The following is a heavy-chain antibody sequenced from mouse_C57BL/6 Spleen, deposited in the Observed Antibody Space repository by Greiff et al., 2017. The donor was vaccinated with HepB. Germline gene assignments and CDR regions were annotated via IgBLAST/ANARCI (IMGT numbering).Heavy chain of an antibody. D-gene: IGHD3-1*01. CDR2: IYPGGGYT. J-gene: IGHJ3*01. Sequence: VQLQQSGAELVRPGTSVKMSCKVSGYTFTNYWIGWAKQRPGHGLEWIGDIYPGGGYTNYNEKFKGKATLTADKSSSTAYMQFSSLTSEDSAIYYCARSGGKAWFAYWGQGTLVTVSA. CDR1: GYTFTNYW. V-gene: IGHV1-63*01. CDR3: ARSGGKAWFAY.